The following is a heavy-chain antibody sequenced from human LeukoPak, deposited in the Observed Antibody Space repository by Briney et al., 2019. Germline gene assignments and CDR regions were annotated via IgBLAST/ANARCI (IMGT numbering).Heavy chain of an antibody. J-gene: IGHJ2*01. CDR2: IYPGDSDT. Sequence: GESLKISCKGSGYSLTSYWIGWVRQMPGKGLEWMGIIYPGDSDTRYSPSFQGQVTISADKSISTAYLQWSSLKASDTAVYYCARRPTTVTPFDFDWYFDLWGRGTLVTVSS. CDR3: ARRPTTVTPFDFDWYFDL. D-gene: IGHD4-17*01. V-gene: IGHV5-51*01. CDR1: GYSLTSYW.